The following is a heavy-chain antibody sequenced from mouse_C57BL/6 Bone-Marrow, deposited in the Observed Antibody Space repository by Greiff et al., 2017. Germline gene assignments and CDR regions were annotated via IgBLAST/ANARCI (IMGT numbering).Heavy chain of an antibody. J-gene: IGHJ1*03. CDR2: IFPGSGSP. V-gene: IGHV1-75*01. Sequence: QVQLQQSGPELVKPGASVKISCKASGYTFTDYYINWVKQRPGQGLEWIGWIFPGSGSPYSTEKLQGKATRTVDKSSSTAYMLGSSLTSEDSAVXCGARGEYGSSYGWYVEGGGTGTTVTVSS. D-gene: IGHD1-1*01. CDR1: GYTFTDYY. CDR3: ARGEYGSSYGWYVEG.